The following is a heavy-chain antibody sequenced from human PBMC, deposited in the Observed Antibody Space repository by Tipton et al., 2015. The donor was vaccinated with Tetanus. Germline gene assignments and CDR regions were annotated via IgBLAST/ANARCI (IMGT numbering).Heavy chain of an antibody. CDR2: INHSGST. CDR1: GGSFSGYY. D-gene: IGHD3-3*01. J-gene: IGHJ5*02. Sequence: TLSLTCAVYGGSFSGYYWSWIRQPPGKGLEWIGEINHSGSTNYNPSLKSRVTISVDTSKNQFSLKLSSVTAADTAAYYCARPARYDFWSGYQTQNWFDPWGQGTLVTVSS. CDR3: ARPARYDFWSGYQTQNWFDP. V-gene: IGHV4-34*01.